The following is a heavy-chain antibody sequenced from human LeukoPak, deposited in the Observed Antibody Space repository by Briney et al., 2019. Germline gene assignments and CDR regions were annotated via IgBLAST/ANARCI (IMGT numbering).Heavy chain of an antibody. J-gene: IGHJ4*02. V-gene: IGHV4-4*07. D-gene: IGHD6-13*01. CDR1: GDSISRYY. CDR3: VSGSTWSYYFDY. Sequence: SSETLSLTCTVSGDSISRYYWSWIRQPAGKGLEWIGRIYNGGIITYNPSLKSRVTMSIDTSNNQFSLRLRFVTAADTAFYYCVSGSTWSYYFDYWGQGTLVTVSS. CDR2: IYNGGII.